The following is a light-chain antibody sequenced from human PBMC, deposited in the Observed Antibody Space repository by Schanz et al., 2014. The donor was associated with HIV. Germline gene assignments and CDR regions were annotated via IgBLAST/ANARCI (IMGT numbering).Light chain of an antibody. J-gene: IGKJ1*01. Sequence: EIVVTQSPATLSLSPGERATLSCRASQSVSSNLAWYQQKPGQAPRLLIYGASTRATGIPARFSGSESGTEFTLTISRLEPEDFAVYYCQQYSSSPRTFGQGTKVE. CDR2: GAS. CDR3: QQYSSSPRT. CDR1: QSVSSN. V-gene: IGKV3-15*01.